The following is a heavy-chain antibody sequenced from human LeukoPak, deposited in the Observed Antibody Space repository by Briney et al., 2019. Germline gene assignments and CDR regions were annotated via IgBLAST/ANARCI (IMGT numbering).Heavy chain of an antibody. J-gene: IGHJ5*02. CDR3: ARPLSEGFDP. V-gene: IGHV3-23*01. D-gene: IGHD3-16*02. CDR1: GFTFSSYA. CDR2: ITGSGGRT. Sequence: GGSLRLSCAASGFTFSSYAMNWVRQAPGKGLEWVSAITGSGGRTYYADSVKGRFTISRDNAKNSLYLQMNSLRAEDTAVYYCARPLSEGFDPWGQGTLVTVSS.